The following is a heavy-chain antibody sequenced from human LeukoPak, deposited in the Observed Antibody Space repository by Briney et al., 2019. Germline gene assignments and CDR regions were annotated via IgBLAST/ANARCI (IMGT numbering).Heavy chain of an antibody. CDR1: GGSISSYY. CDR2: IYYSGST. Sequence: SETLSLTCTVSGGSISSYYWSWIRQPPGKGLEWIGYIYYSGSTNYNPSLKSRVTISVDTSKNQFSLKLSSVTAEDTAVYYCATYPRPGVVAHYYYYYMDVWGKGTTVTVSS. D-gene: IGHD3-3*01. CDR3: ATYPRPGVVAHYYYYYMDV. V-gene: IGHV4-59*01. J-gene: IGHJ6*03.